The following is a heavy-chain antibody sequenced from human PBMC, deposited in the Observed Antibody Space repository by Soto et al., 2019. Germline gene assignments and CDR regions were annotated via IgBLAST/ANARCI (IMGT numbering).Heavy chain of an antibody. V-gene: IGHV1-69*13. CDR1: GGTFSSYA. CDR2: IIPIFGTA. J-gene: IGHJ5*02. D-gene: IGHD4-17*01. CDR3: ARVSGDYVHSTWFDP. Sequence: SVKVSCKASGGTFSSYAISWVRQAPGRGLEWMGGIIPIFGTANYAQKFQGRVTITADESTSTAYMELSSLRSEDTAVYYCARVSGDYVHSTWFDPWGQGTLVTVSS.